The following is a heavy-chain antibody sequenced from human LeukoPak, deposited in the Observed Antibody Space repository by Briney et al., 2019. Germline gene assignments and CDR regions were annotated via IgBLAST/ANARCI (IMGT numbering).Heavy chain of an antibody. D-gene: IGHD6-19*01. V-gene: IGHV4-39*07. J-gene: IGHJ4*02. Sequence: SETLSLTCTVSGGSISSSSYYWGWIRQPPGKGLEWIGSIYYSGSTYYNPSLKSRVTISVDTSKNQFSLKLSSVTAADTAVYYCIIAVAGKDYWGQGTLVTVSS. CDR1: GGSISSSSYY. CDR3: IIAVAGKDY. CDR2: IYYSGST.